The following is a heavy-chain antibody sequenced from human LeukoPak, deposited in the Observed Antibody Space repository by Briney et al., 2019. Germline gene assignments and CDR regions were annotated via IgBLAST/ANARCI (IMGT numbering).Heavy chain of an antibody. CDR2: ISSSGSTI. CDR3: ARGIAVAGRNYYYYMDV. Sequence: SGGSLRLSCAASGFTFSSYEMNWVRQAPGKGLEWVSYISSSGSTIYYADSVKGRFTISRDNAKNSLYLQMSSLRAEDTAVYYCARGIAVAGRNYYYYMDVWGKGTTVTVSS. J-gene: IGHJ6*03. D-gene: IGHD6-19*01. CDR1: GFTFSSYE. V-gene: IGHV3-48*03.